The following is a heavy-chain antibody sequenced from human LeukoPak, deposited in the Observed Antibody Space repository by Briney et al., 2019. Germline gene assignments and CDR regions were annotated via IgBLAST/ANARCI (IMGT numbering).Heavy chain of an antibody. D-gene: IGHD3-10*01. Sequence: PGGSLRLSCAASGVTVSSNYMSWVRQAPGTGLEWGSVIYSGGSTYYADSVKGRFTISRDNSKNTLYLQMNSLRAEDTAVYYCARDFRGPLYYYGMDVWGQGTTVTVSS. J-gene: IGHJ6*02. V-gene: IGHV3-53*01. CDR2: IYSGGST. CDR1: GVTVSSNY. CDR3: ARDFRGPLYYYGMDV.